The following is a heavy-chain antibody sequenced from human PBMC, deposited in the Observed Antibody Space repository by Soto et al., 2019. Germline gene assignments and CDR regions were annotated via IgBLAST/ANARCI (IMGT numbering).Heavy chain of an antibody. J-gene: IGHJ2*01. CDR2: IIPALGTA. Sequence: QDQLVQSGAEVKKPGSSVKVSCKASGGTFSSHTFSWVRQAPGQGLEWMGRIIPALGTATYAQKCPARVTINADESATTVSMELNSLRSEDTAVYNCGRPDFGDYWYFDLWGRGTLVTVSS. CDR1: GGTFSSHT. D-gene: IGHD4-17*01. CDR3: GRPDFGDYWYFDL. V-gene: IGHV1-69*08.